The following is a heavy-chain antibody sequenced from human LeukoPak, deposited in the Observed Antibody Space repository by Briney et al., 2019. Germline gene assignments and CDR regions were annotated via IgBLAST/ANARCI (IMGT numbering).Heavy chain of an antibody. CDR3: AREDSYGYVDY. V-gene: IGHV1-46*01. CDR1: GYTFTSYY. J-gene: IGHJ4*02. Sequence: ASVKVSCKASGYTFTSYYMHWVRQAPGQGLEWMGMINPSGGSTSYAQKFQGRVTMTRDMSTSTVYMELSSLRSEDTAVYYCAREDSYGYVDYWGQGTLVTVSS. D-gene: IGHD5-18*01. CDR2: INPSGGST.